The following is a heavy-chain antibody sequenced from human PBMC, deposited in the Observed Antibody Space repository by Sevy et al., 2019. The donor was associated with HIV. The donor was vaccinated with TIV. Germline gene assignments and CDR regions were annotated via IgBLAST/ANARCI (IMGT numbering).Heavy chain of an antibody. D-gene: IGHD5-12*01. J-gene: IGHJ1*01. CDR2: IKEDGSAK. V-gene: IGHV3-7*01. CDR1: GFTFSTSW. Sequence: GGSLRLSCAASGFTFSTSWMTWVRQAPGQGLEWVANIKEDGSAKYYVDSVKGRFAFSRDIGKNLRYMQVNNLRAEDTAVYYWARDSPGYGGYAHWGQGTLVTVSS. CDR3: ARDSPGYGGYAH.